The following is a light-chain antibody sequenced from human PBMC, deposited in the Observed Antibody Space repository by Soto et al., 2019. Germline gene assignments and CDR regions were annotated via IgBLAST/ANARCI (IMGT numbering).Light chain of an antibody. Sequence: QSVLTQPASVSGAPGQSITISCTGTDSDVGGFNYVSWYQQYPGKAPKLMIYDVSDRPSGVSNRFSGSKSGNTAPLTISGLQAEDEADYYCSSYTAYTTYVFGTGTKVTVL. J-gene: IGLJ1*01. CDR1: DSDVGGFNY. V-gene: IGLV2-14*03. CDR3: SSYTAYTTYV. CDR2: DVS.